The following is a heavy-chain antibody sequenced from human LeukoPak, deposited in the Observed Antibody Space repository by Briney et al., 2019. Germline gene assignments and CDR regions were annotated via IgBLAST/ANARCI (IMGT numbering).Heavy chain of an antibody. V-gene: IGHV1-2*02. CDR1: GYTFTGYY. D-gene: IGHD6-13*01. CDR2: INPNSGGT. Sequence: ASVKVSCKASGYTFTGYYMHWVRQAPGQGLEWMGWINPNSGGTNYAQKFQGRVTMTRDMSISTAYMELSRLRSDDTAVYYCARDSGSYSSSWSTKNWFDPWGQGTLVTVSS. CDR3: ARDSGSYSSSWSTKNWFDP. J-gene: IGHJ5*02.